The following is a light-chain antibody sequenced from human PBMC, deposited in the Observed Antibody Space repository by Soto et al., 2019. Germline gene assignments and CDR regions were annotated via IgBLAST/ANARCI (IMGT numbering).Light chain of an antibody. CDR3: QQYDNFPIT. CDR1: QDIRNY. CDR2: DTS. V-gene: IGKV1-33*01. J-gene: IGKJ4*01. Sequence: DIQMTQSPSSLSAFVGDRVTITCQASQDIRNYLNWYQQKPGKAPNLLIYDTSTLETGVPSRFSGSLSGTDFTLTISDLQPEDIATYYCQQYDNFPITFGGGTKVEI.